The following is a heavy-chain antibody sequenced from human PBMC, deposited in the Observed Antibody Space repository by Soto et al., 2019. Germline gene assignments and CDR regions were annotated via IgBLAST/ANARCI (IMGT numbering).Heavy chain of an antibody. Sequence: GGSLRLSCAASGFTYSYYGMHWVRQAPGKGLEWVAVTWYDGSNKYYLDSVKGRFTISRDNSKNTVSLQMDSLRGEDTAVYYCARSYCSSQTCNLYHYALDVWGLGTTVTVSS. CDR1: GFTYSYYG. V-gene: IGHV3-33*03. D-gene: IGHD2-2*01. CDR2: TWYDGSNK. CDR3: ARSYCSSQTCNLYHYALDV. J-gene: IGHJ6*02.